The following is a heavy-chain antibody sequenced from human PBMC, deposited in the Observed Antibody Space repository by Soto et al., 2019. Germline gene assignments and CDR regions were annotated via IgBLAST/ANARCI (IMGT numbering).Heavy chain of an antibody. CDR1: GYTFTSYA. Sequence: QVQLVQSGAEVKKPGASVKVSCKASGYTFTSYAMHWVRQAPRQRLEWMGWINAGNGNTKYSQKFQGRVTITRDTSASTAYMELSSLRSEDTAVYYCARDRLSITIFGVVIKYYYYYGMDVWGQGTTVTVSS. D-gene: IGHD3-3*01. CDR2: INAGNGNT. V-gene: IGHV1-3*01. CDR3: ARDRLSITIFGVVIKYYYYYGMDV. J-gene: IGHJ6*02.